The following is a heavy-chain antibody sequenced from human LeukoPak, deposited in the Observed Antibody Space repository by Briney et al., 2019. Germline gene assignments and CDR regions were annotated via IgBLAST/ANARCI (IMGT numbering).Heavy chain of an antibody. Sequence: SETLSLTCSVSGGAIISYYWSWIRQPAGKGLEWIGRIYTSGSTDYNPSLRGRVTMSVDTSKNQFSLKLNSVTAADTAVHYCARERGLWPAYDYCMDVWGKGTTVTVSS. V-gene: IGHV4-4*07. CDR2: IYTSGST. CDR3: ARERGLWPAYDYCMDV. D-gene: IGHD2-21*01. J-gene: IGHJ6*03. CDR1: GGAIISYY.